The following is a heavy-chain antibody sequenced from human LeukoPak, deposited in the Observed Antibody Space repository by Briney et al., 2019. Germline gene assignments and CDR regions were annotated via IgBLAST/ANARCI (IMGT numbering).Heavy chain of an antibody. CDR3: ARTQYDFWSGTYYFDY. Sequence: SQTLSLTCTVSGGSISSGSYYWSWIRQPAGKGLEWIGRIHTSGSTNYNPSLKSRVTISVDTSKNQFSLKLSSVTAADTAVYYCARTQYDFWSGTYYFDYWGQGTLVTVSS. CDR2: IHTSGST. D-gene: IGHD3-3*01. V-gene: IGHV4-61*02. J-gene: IGHJ4*02. CDR1: GGSISSGSYY.